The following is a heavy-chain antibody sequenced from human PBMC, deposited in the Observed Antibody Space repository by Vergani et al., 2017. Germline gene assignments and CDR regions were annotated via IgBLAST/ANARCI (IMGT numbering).Heavy chain of an antibody. Sequence: QVQLQQWGAGLLKPSETLSLTCAVYGGSFSGYYWSWIRQPPGKGLEWIGEINHSGSTNYNPSLKSRVTISVDTSKNQFSLKLSSVTAADPAVYYCATKGYHYYGSGSYYNWFDPWGQGTLVTVSS. CDR3: ATKGYHYYGSGSYYNWFDP. D-gene: IGHD3-10*01. V-gene: IGHV4-34*01. CDR1: GGSFSGYY. J-gene: IGHJ5*02. CDR2: INHSGST.